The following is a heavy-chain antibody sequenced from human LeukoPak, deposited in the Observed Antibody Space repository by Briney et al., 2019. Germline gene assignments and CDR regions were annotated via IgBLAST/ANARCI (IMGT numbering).Heavy chain of an antibody. D-gene: IGHD3-22*01. CDR2: VNHGHSA. CDR3: ARWPVGYCLGSRCYELDP. Sequence: SETLSLTCEVRGVSFTGYYWAWIRQSPGKGLEWIGEVNHGHSANYNPSLKSRVTISVDTSKNQFSLRLRSVPAADSAVYYCARWPVGYCLGSRCYELDPWGQGTLVTVSS. V-gene: IGHV4-34*01. CDR1: GVSFTGYY. J-gene: IGHJ5*02.